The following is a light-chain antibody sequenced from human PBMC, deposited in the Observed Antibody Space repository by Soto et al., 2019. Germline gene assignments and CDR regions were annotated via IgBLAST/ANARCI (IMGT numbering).Light chain of an antibody. Sequence: DIQLTQSPSSLSASVGARVALTGRASQSIRFHSNWYQQKPGKAPKLLINAASSLQSGVPSRFSGSGSGTEFTLTISALQPEDFATYFCQQSYITPRTFGQGTKVDI. CDR2: AAS. J-gene: IGKJ1*01. V-gene: IGKV1-39*01. CDR3: QQSYITPRT. CDR1: QSIRFH.